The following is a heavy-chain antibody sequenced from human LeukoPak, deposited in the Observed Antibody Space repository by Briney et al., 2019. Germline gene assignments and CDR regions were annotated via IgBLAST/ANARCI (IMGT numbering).Heavy chain of an antibody. CDR3: ARDRLRYCSSTSCHAGADY. D-gene: IGHD2-2*01. Sequence: GGSLRLSCAASGFTFSSYWMSWVRQAPGKGLEWVANIKQDGSEKYYVDSVKGRFTISRDNAKNSLYLQMNSLRAEDTAVYYCARDRLRYCSSTSCHAGADYWGQGTLVTVSS. CDR1: GFTFSSYW. J-gene: IGHJ4*02. V-gene: IGHV3-7*01. CDR2: IKQDGSEK.